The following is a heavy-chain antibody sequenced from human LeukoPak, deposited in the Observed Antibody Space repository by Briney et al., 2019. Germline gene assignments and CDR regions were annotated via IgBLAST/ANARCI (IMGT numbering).Heavy chain of an antibody. CDR3: ARDDDRAREIDY. CDR1: RGTFSKYA. CDR2: IIPILNIT. Sequence: SVKVSCKASRGTFSKYAISWVRQAPGQGLEWMGRIIPILNITHYAQKFQGRVTIAADKSTSTAYMELSSLRSEDAAVYYCARDDDRAREIDYWGQGTLVTVSS. V-gene: IGHV1-69*04. D-gene: IGHD3-22*01. J-gene: IGHJ4*02.